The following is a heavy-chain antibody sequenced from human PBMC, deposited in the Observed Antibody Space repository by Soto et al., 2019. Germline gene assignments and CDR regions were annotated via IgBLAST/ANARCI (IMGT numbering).Heavy chain of an antibody. J-gene: IGHJ6*03. Sequence: GGSLRLSCAASGFTFSNAWMSWVRQAPGKGLEWVGRIKSKTEGGKTDYAEPVNGGFTISRDDSKNTLYLQMNSLKTEDTAVYYCTTVSYGDYVYYYYYMDVWGKGTTVTVSS. V-gene: IGHV3-15*01. CDR2: IKSKTEGGKT. D-gene: IGHD4-17*01. CDR3: TTVSYGDYVYYYYYMDV. CDR1: GFTFSNAW.